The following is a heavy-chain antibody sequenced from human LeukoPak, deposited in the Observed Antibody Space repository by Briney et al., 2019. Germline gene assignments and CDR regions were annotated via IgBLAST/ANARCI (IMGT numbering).Heavy chain of an antibody. CDR2: INTGNGNT. Sequence: ASVKVSCKASGYTFTSYAMHWVRQAPGQRLEWMGWINTGNGNTRYSQKFQGRVTMTRNTSISTAYMELSSLRSEDTAVYYCARRYSSSSVRPRFWFDPWGQGTLVTVSS. J-gene: IGHJ5*02. CDR3: ARRYSSSSVRPRFWFDP. D-gene: IGHD6-6*01. CDR1: GYTFTSYA. V-gene: IGHV1-3*04.